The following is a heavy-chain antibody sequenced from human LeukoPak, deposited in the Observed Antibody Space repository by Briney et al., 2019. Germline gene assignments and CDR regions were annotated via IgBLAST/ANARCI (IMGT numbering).Heavy chain of an antibody. CDR3: ARQSGSYGPDFDY. Sequence: SETLSLTCTVSGGSISSYYWSWIRQPPGKGLEWIGYIYYSGSTNYNPSLKSRVTISVDTSKNQFSLKLCSVTAADTAVYYCARQSGSYGPDFDYWGQGTLVTVSS. V-gene: IGHV4-59*08. CDR1: GGSISSYY. J-gene: IGHJ4*02. CDR2: IYYSGST. D-gene: IGHD1-26*01.